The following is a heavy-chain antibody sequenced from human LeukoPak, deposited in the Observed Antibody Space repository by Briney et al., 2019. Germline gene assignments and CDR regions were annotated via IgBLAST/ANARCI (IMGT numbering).Heavy chain of an antibody. CDR2: ISAYNGNT. J-gene: IGHJ4*02. CDR3: ARELRNDFWSGYFVY. Sequence: ASVKVSCKASGYTFTSYGISWVRQAPGQGLEWMGWISAYNGNTNYAQKLQGRVTMTTDTSTSTAYMELSSLRSEDTAVYYCARELRNDFWSGYFVYWGQGTLVTVSS. D-gene: IGHD3-3*01. V-gene: IGHV1-18*01. CDR1: GYTFTSYG.